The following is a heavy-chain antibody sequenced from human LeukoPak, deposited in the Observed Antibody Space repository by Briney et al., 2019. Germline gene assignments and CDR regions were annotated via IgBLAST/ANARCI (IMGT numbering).Heavy chain of an antibody. CDR1: GGSISSSSYY. Sequence: ASETLSLTCTVSGGSISSSSYYWGWLRQPPGKGLEWIGRSYYSGSTYYNPSLKSRVTISVDTSKNQLSLKLSSVTAADTAVYYCASRWGSSWYKPHYFDYWGQGTLVTVSS. CDR3: ASRWGSSWYKPHYFDY. J-gene: IGHJ4*02. D-gene: IGHD6-13*01. CDR2: SYYSGST. V-gene: IGHV4-39*07.